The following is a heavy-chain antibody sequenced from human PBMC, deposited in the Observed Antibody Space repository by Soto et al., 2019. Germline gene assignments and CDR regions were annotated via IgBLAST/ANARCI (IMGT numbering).Heavy chain of an antibody. CDR3: ARDIIAVAGPSLGMDV. CDR1: GGSISSGGYY. Sequence: QVQLQESGPGLVKPSQTLSLTCTVSGGSISSGGYYWSWIRQHPGKGLEWIGYIYYSGSTYYNPSLKSRVTISVDTSKNQFSPKLSSVAAADTAVYYWARDIIAVAGPSLGMDVWGQGTTVTVSS. V-gene: IGHV4-31*03. D-gene: IGHD6-19*01. J-gene: IGHJ6*02. CDR2: IYYSGST.